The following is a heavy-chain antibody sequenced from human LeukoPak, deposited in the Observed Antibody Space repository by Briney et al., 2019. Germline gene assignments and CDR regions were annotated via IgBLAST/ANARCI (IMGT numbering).Heavy chain of an antibody. V-gene: IGHV1-18*01. J-gene: IGHJ3*02. D-gene: IGHD2-15*01. CDR1: GCTFTNYG. CDR2: ISGYNGNT. CDR3: ARELGSGASCRALDI. Sequence: GASVKVSCKASGCTFTNYGISWVRQAPGQGLEWVGWISGYNGNTKYAQKLLGRVIMTTDTPTTTVYMELRSLRSDDTAVYYCARELGSGASCRALDIWGQGTMVTVSS.